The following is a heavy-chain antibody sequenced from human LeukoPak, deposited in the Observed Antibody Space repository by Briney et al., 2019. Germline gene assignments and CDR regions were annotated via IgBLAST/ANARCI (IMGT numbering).Heavy chain of an antibody. CDR2: INHSGST. D-gene: IGHD3-10*01. CDR3: ARGLNYYGSGSYYKG. J-gene: IGHJ4*02. CDR1: GGSFSGYY. V-gene: IGHV4-34*01. Sequence: SETLSLTCAVYGGSFSGYYWSWIRQPPGKGLEWIGEINHSGSTNYNPSLKSRVTISVDTSKNQFSLKLSSVTAADTAVYYCARGLNYYGSGSYYKGWGQGTLVTVSP.